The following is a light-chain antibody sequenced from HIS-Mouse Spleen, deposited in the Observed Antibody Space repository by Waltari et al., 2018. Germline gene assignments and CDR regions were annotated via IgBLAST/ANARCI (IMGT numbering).Light chain of an antibody. J-gene: IGLJ2*01. CDR2: EVS. Sequence: QSALTQPASVSGSPGQSLPIPCTGTTSDVGGYNYCPWYQQHPGKAPKLMIYEVSNRPSGVSNRFSGSKSGNTASLTISGLQAEDEADYYCSSYTSSSTLVFGGGTKLTVL. V-gene: IGLV2-14*01. CDR3: SSYTSSSTLV. CDR1: TSDVGGYNY.